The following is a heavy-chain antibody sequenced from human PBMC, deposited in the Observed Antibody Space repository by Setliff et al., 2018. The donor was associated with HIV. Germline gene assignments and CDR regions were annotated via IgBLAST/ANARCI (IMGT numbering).Heavy chain of an antibody. D-gene: IGHD1-26*01. Sequence: SETLSLTCAVYGGSFSNYYWSWIRQPPGKGLEWIGEINHSGSTNYNPSLKSRVSISVDTSKKQFSLKLSSVSATDTAVYYCARDRRDDYYLTAYFDSLGQGTLVTVSS. J-gene: IGHJ4*02. V-gene: IGHV4-34*01. CDR2: INHSGST. CDR3: ARDRRDDYYLTAYFDS. CDR1: GGSFSNYY.